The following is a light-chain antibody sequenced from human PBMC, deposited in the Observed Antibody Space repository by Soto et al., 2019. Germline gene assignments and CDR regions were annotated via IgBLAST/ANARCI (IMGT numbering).Light chain of an antibody. CDR3: QKYNSAPRT. V-gene: IGKV1-27*01. CDR2: AAS. CDR1: QGIGDY. Sequence: DIHVTKSPSLLSASVGDIVSITCRASQGIGDYLAWYQQKPGKVPKLLMYAASTLQSGVPSRFSGSGSGTDFTLTISSLKTEDGATYYCQKYNSAPRTFGQGTKVDI. J-gene: IGKJ1*01.